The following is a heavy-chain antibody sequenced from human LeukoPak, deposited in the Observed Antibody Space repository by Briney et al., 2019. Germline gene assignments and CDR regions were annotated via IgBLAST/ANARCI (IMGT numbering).Heavy chain of an antibody. CDR2: IYYTGST. CDR1: GGSISSLY. Sequence: SETLSLTCSVSGGSISSLYWSWIRQPPGKGLEWIGYIYYTGSTNYNPSLKSRVTISVDTSKNQFSLKLSSVTAADTAVYYCAGTYYYDSSDAFDIWGQGTMVTVSS. D-gene: IGHD3-22*01. CDR3: AGTYYYDSSDAFDI. V-gene: IGHV4-59*08. J-gene: IGHJ3*02.